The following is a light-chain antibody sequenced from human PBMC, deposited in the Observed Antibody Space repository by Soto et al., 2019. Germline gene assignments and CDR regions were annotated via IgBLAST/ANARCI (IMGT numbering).Light chain of an antibody. CDR1: SSDVGGNFY. V-gene: IGLV2-14*01. CDR2: EVT. CDR3: SSCSTTTFEVL. J-gene: IGLJ2*01. Sequence: QSALTQPASVSGSPGQSITISCTGTSSDVGGNFYVSWYQQHPGKAPKLIIREVTNRPSGVSSRFSGSKSGNTASLTISGLQAEDEADYYCSSCSTTTFEVLSGGGTKLTVL.